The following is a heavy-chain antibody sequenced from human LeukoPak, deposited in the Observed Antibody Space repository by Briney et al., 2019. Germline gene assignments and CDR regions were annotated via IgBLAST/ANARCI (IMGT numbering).Heavy chain of an antibody. CDR3: TTSWPKVREGDQ. CDR1: AFTFSSYA. CDR2: ISGSGGST. D-gene: IGHD3-10*01. V-gene: IGHV3-23*01. Sequence: GGSLRLSCAASAFTFSSYAMSLVRQAPGKGLEWVSAISGSGGSTYYADSVKGRFTISRDNSKNTLYLQMNSLRAEDTAVYYCTTSWPKVREGDQWGQGTLVTVSS. J-gene: IGHJ4*02.